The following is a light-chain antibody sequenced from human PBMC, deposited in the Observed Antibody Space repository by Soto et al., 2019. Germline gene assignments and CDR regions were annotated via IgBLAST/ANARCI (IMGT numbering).Light chain of an antibody. V-gene: IGKV1-5*03. J-gene: IGKJ5*01. CDR1: QSISSW. CDR3: QQYNSYPIT. CDR2: VAS. Sequence: DIQMTQSPSTLSASVGDRVTITCRASQSISSWLAWYQQKPGKAPKLLISVASSLASGVPSRFSGSGSGTEFTLTIRSLQPDDFGTYYCQQYNSYPITFGQGTRLESK.